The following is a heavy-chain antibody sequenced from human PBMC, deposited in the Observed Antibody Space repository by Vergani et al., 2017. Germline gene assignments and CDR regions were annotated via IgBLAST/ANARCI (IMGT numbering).Heavy chain of an antibody. CDR1: GSSIRSSNDY. V-gene: IGHV4-39*01. CDR3: ARHSTVEWLVKLGWIDP. Sequence: HLQESGPGLVKPSETLSLTCSVSGSSIRSSNDYWGWIRQPPGKGLEWIASIYYSGITYYNPSLKSRVTISVDTAKNQFSLKLSSVTAADTAVYFCARHSTVEWLVKLGWIDPWGQGILVTVSS. J-gene: IGHJ5*02. D-gene: IGHD6-19*01. CDR2: IYYSGIT.